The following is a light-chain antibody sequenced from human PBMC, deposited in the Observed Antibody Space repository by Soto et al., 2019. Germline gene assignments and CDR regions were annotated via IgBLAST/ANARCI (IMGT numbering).Light chain of an antibody. CDR1: SSDVGGYKY. CDR3: TSYTSSGTYV. CDR2: EVS. V-gene: IGLV2-14*01. Sequence: QSALAQPASVSGSPGQSITISCTGTSSDVGGYKYVSWYQHHPGKAPKLLIYEVSNRPSGVSNRFSASKSGNTASLTISGLQAEDDADYYCTSYTSSGTYVFGTGTKVTVL. J-gene: IGLJ1*01.